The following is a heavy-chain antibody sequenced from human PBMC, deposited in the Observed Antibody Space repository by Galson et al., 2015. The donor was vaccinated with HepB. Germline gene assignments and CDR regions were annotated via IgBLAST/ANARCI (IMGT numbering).Heavy chain of an antibody. D-gene: IGHD6-6*01. Sequence: SLRLSCAASGFTFSSYAMSWVRQAPGKGLEWVSGISGSGGSTYDADSVRGRFTISRDNSKNTLYLQMNSLRADDTAVYYCAKESGSSSDFPHNWFDPWGQGTLVTVSS. CDR2: ISGSGGST. CDR1: GFTFSSYA. V-gene: IGHV3-23*01. J-gene: IGHJ5*02. CDR3: AKESGSSSDFPHNWFDP.